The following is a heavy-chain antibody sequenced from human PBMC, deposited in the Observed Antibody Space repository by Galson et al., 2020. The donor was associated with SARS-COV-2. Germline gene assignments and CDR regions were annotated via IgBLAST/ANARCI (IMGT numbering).Heavy chain of an antibody. J-gene: IGHJ4*02. D-gene: IGHD3-22*01. CDR1: GGYISRYF. Sequence: SETLSLTCTASGGYISRYFWSWIRQSPGKGLEWKGHIYYTGITNYNPSIRGRVTVSIDTSKYQFSLKLSSVTAADTAVYYCAGVTNYYDSRRFPKRWVDRWGQGTLVTVSS. CDR2: IYYTGIT. V-gene: IGHV4-59*08. CDR3: AGVTNYYDSRRFPKRWVDR.